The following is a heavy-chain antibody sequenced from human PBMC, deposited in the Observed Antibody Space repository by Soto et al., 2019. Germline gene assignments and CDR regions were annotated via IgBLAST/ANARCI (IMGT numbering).Heavy chain of an antibody. CDR2: INAGNGNT. V-gene: IGHV1-3*01. CDR3: ASSAVIAGYYYYGMDV. J-gene: IGHJ6*02. CDR1: GYTFTSYA. D-gene: IGHD2-2*01. Sequence: GASVKVSCKASGYTFTSYAMYWVRQAPGQRLEWMGWINAGNGNTKYSQKFQGRVTITRDTSASTAYMELSSLRSEDTAVYYCASSAVIAGYYYYGMDVWGQGSTVTVSS.